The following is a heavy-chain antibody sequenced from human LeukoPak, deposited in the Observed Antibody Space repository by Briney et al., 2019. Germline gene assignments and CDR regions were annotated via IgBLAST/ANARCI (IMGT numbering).Heavy chain of an antibody. J-gene: IGHJ5*02. D-gene: IGHD1-26*01. V-gene: IGHV3-11*01. Sequence: KPGGSLRLSCAASGFTFSDYYMNWIRQAPGKGLEWVAYISGKSSTIFYADSVKGRFTISRDDSRNTVSLQMNSLRADDTAVYYCAAGGGSTFDPWGQGTLVTVSS. CDR1: GFTFSDYY. CDR2: ISGKSSTI. CDR3: AAGGGSTFDP.